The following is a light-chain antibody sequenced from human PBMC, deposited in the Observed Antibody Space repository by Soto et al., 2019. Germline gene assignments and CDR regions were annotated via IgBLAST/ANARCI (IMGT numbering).Light chain of an antibody. CDR2: AAS. J-gene: IGKJ4*02. V-gene: IGKV1-5*01. Sequence: ASVGDRVPIPCLASQSIRSWLAWFQQKPGKVPKRLIYAASTLQSAVPSRFSGSGSGTAFTLTISSLQPADFAIYYCLQYNSHPLTFGGGTKVDIK. CDR1: QSIRSW. CDR3: LQYNSHPLT.